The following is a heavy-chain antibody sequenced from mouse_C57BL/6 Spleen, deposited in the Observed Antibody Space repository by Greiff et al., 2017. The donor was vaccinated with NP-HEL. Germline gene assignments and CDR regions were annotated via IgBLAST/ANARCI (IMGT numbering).Heavy chain of an antibody. CDR2: INPYNGGT. Sequence: EVKLMESGPVLVKPGASVKMSCKASGYTFTDYYMNWVKQSHGKSLEWIGVINPYNGGTSYNQKFKGKATLTVDKSSSTAYMELNSLTSEDSAVYYCARREHGNQYYYAMDYWGQGTSVTVSS. D-gene: IGHD2-1*01. V-gene: IGHV1-19*01. J-gene: IGHJ4*01. CDR3: ARREHGNQYYYAMDY. CDR1: GYTFTDYY.